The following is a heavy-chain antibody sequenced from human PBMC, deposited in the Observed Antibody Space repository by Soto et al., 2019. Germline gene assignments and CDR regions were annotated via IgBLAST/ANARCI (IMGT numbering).Heavy chain of an antibody. D-gene: IGHD3-9*01. Sequence: GASVKVYCRASGYSFIDYYRHWVRQAPGQGFEWMGRISPKSGGKNYAQKFECRVTMTWETSLNTAYMQLSSLISEDTAVYYCARPPGYISDWYYFDLWGQGTLVTVSS. CDR3: ARPPGYISDWYYFDL. V-gene: IGHV1-2*02. CDR1: GYSFIDYY. CDR2: ISPKSGGK. J-gene: IGHJ4*02.